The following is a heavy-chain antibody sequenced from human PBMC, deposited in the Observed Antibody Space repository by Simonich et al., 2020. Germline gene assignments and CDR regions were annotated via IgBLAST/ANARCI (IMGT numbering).Heavy chain of an antibody. CDR1: GFTFSSYW. CDR3: ARDREVYGSGSYYNY. Sequence: EVQLVESGGGLVQPGGSLRLSCAASGFTFSSYWMSWVRQAPGKGLGWGATKKQEERGKYYVDSVNGRFTISRDNAKNSLYLQMNSLRAEDTAVYYCARDREVYGSGSYYNYWGQGTLVTVSS. V-gene: IGHV3-7*01. J-gene: IGHJ4*02. CDR2: KKQEERGK. D-gene: IGHD3-10*01.